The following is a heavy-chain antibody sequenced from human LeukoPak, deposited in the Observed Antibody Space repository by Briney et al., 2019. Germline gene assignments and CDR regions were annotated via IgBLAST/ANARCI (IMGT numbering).Heavy chain of an antibody. V-gene: IGHV3-30*02. J-gene: IGHJ4*02. D-gene: IGHD3-10*01. CDR3: AKFGTPGSRTHFDH. CDR1: GFTFSSYG. Sequence: GGSLRLSCAASGFTFSSYGMHWVRRAPGKGLEWVAFIRYDGSNKYYADSVKGRFTISRDNSKNTLYLQMNSLRAEDTAVYYCAKFGTPGSRTHFDHWGQGTLVTVSS. CDR2: IRYDGSNK.